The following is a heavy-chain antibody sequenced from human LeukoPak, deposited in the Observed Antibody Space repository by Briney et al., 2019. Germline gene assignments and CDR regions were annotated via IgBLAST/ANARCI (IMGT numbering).Heavy chain of an antibody. J-gene: IGHJ4*02. CDR1: GYTFTGYY. CDR3: AREAYSSGWYLRGPRRHYLDY. V-gene: IGHV1-2*04. D-gene: IGHD6-19*01. Sequence: ASVKVSCKASGYTFTGYYMRWVRQAPGQGLEWMGWINPNSGGTNYAQKFQGWVTMTRDTSISTAYMELSRLRSDDTAVYYCAREAYSSGWYLRGPRRHYLDYWGQGTLVTVSS. CDR2: INPNSGGT.